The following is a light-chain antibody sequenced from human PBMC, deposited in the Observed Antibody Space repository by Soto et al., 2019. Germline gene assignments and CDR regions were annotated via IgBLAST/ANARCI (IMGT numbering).Light chain of an antibody. J-gene: IGKJ1*01. CDR3: QQYGGSSWT. CDR2: GAP. Sequence: EIVFTQSPGTLSLSPGERATLSCRARQSVSSAYLAWYQQKPGQAPRLLVYGAPSRATGIPDRFSGSGSGTDFTLIISRLEPEDFAVYYCQQYGGSSWTFGQGTKVDIK. V-gene: IGKV3-20*01. CDR1: QSVSSAY.